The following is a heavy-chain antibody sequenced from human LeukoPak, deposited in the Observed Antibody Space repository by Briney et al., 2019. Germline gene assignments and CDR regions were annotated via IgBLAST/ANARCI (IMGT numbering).Heavy chain of an antibody. CDR1: GGSFSGYY. CDR3: ARGRSLGLLDY. J-gene: IGHJ4*02. D-gene: IGHD3-3*02. CDR2: INHSGST. Sequence: SETLSLTCAVYGGSFSGYYWSWIRQPPGKGLEWIGEINHSGSTNYNPSLESRVTISVDTSKNQFSLKLSSVTAADTAVYYCARGRSLGLLDYWGQGTLVTVSS. V-gene: IGHV4-34*01.